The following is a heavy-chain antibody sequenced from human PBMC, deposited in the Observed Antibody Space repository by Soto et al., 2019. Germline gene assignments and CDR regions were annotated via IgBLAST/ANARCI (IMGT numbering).Heavy chain of an antibody. D-gene: IGHD3-3*01. V-gene: IGHV3-7*03. Sequence: EVQLVESGGDLVQPGGSLRLSCAASGFTFGSNWMSWVRQAPGKGLEWVANIKRDGSEKYYVDSVKGRFTISRDNAKNTLYLQMNSLRADDTALYYCASLEWESTGYADYWGQGTLVTVSS. CDR1: GFTFGSNW. CDR2: IKRDGSEK. J-gene: IGHJ4*02. CDR3: ASLEWESTGYADY.